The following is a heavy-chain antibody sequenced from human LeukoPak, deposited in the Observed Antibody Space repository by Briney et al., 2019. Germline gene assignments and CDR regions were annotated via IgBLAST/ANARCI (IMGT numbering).Heavy chain of an antibody. Sequence: PGGSLRLSCAASEFTFSTYAMHWVRQAPGKGPEWVAVISRDGLDTYYADSVRGRFTISRDDSKNTLYLQMNSLKTEDTAVYYCTTEVEDDYVWGSYRPDAFDIWGQGTMVTVSS. CDR3: TTEVEDDYVWGSYRPDAFDI. J-gene: IGHJ3*02. V-gene: IGHV3-30*04. D-gene: IGHD3-16*02. CDR1: EFTFSTYA. CDR2: ISRDGLDT.